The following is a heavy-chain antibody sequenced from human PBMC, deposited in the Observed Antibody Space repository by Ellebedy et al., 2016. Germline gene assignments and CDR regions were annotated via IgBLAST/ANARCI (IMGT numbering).Heavy chain of an antibody. CDR1: GYSISSGYY. D-gene: IGHD2-2*02. V-gene: IGHV4-38-2*02. J-gene: IGHJ6*02. Sequence: SETLSLXXTVSGYSISSGYYWGWIRQPPGKGLEWIGSIYHSGSTYYNPSLKSRVTISVDTSKNQFSLKLSSVTAADTAVYYCARDIPANIVVVPAAIHGMDVWGQGTTVTVSS. CDR2: IYHSGST. CDR3: ARDIPANIVVVPAAIHGMDV.